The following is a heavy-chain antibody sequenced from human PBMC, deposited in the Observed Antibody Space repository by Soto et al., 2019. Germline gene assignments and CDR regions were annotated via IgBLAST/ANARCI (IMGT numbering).Heavy chain of an antibody. CDR1: GGSISGHY. CDR3: ARVGSSGWSPDY. CDR2: IFYSGSTTY. J-gene: IGHJ4*02. Sequence: PSETLSLTCTVSGGSISGHYWIWIRQPPGEGMEWIGYIFYSGSTTYNNNPSLKSRVTISVDTSKNQFSLRLSSVTAADTAVYYCARVGSSGWSPDYWGQGNLVTVSS. V-gene: IGHV4-59*11. D-gene: IGHD6-19*01.